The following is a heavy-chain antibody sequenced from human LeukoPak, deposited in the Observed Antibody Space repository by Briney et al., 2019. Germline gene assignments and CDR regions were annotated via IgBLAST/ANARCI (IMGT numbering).Heavy chain of an antibody. CDR2: IYYSGST. Sequence: SETLSLTCTVSGGSISSSSYYWGWIRQPPGKGLEWIGSIYYSGSTYYNPSLKSRVTISIDTSKNQFSLKLTSVTAADTAVYYCARDLVTVTKGFDIWGQGTMVSVSS. D-gene: IGHD4-17*01. CDR1: GGSISSSSYY. V-gene: IGHV4-39*07. J-gene: IGHJ3*02. CDR3: ARDLVTVTKGFDI.